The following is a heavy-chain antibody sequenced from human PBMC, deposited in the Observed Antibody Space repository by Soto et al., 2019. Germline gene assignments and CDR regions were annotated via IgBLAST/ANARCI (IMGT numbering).Heavy chain of an antibody. CDR1: GFSLSTSGVG. CDR3: AHRTFWYSSGWYGEVYFDY. CDR2: IYWNDDK. J-gene: IGHJ4*02. Sequence: SGPTLVKPTQTLTLTCTFSGFSLSTSGVGVGWIRQPPGKALEWLALIYWNDDKRYSPSLKSRLTITKDTSKNQVVLTMTNMDPVDTATYYCAHRTFWYSSGWYGEVYFDYWGQGTLVTVSS. V-gene: IGHV2-5*01. D-gene: IGHD6-19*01.